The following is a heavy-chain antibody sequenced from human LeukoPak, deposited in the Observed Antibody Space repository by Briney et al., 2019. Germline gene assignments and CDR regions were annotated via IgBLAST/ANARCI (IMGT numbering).Heavy chain of an antibody. CDR1: GYTFTSYG. CDR2: INTNTGNP. J-gene: IGHJ4*02. Sequence: ASVKVSCKASGYTFTSYGISWVREAPGQGLEWMGWINTNTGNPTYAQGFTGRFVFSLDTSVSTAYLQISSLKTEDTAVYYCARGNYYVDYWGQGTLVTVSS. CDR3: ARGNYYVDY. D-gene: IGHD3-10*01. V-gene: IGHV7-4-1*02.